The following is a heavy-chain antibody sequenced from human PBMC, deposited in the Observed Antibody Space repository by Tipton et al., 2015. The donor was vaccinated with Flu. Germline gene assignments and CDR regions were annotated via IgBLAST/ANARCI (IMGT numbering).Heavy chain of an antibody. J-gene: IGHJ6*03. Sequence: GLVKPSETLSLTCTVSGGSISSYYWSWIRQPPGKGLEWIGYIYYSGSTNYNPSLKSRVTISVDTSKNQFSLKLSSVTAADTAVYYCARGSHQPSDFWSGYYTYNYYYYYMDVWGKGTTVTVSS. CDR3: ARGSHQPSDFWSGYYTYNYYYYYMDV. V-gene: IGHV4-59*01. CDR2: IYYSGST. D-gene: IGHD3-3*01. CDR1: GGSISSYY.